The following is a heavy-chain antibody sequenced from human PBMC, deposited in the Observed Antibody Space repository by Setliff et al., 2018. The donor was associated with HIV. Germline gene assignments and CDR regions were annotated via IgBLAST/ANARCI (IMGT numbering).Heavy chain of an antibody. CDR1: GGTFSSYA. CDR2: INANSGSP. Sequence: SVKVSCKASGGTFSSYAISWVRQAPGQGLEWMGWINANSGSPTYAQAFTGRFLFSVDTVVATAYLQINNLKTEDTAVYYCARGLYGDYGGDLNWLDPWGHGTRVTVSS. D-gene: IGHD4-17*01. V-gene: IGHV7-4-1*02. J-gene: IGHJ5*02. CDR3: ARGLYGDYGGDLNWLDP.